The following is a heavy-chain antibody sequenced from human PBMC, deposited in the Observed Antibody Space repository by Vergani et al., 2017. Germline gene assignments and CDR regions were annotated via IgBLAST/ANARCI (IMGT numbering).Heavy chain of an antibody. V-gene: IGHV3-48*01. D-gene: IGHD6-13*01. J-gene: IGHJ4*02. CDR1: GFTFSSYS. CDR3: ARAWGIAAAGGDY. Sequence: EVQLVESGGGLVQPGGSLRLSCAASGFTFSSYSMNWVRQAPGKGLEWVSYISSSSSTIYYADSVKGRFTISRDNAKNSLYLQMNSLRAEDTAVYYCARAWGIAAAGGDYWGQGTLVTVSS. CDR2: ISSSSSTI.